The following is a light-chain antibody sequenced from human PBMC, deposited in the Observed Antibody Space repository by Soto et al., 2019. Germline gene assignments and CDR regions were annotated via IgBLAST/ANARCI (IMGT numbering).Light chain of an antibody. CDR3: QQYKSWPPIT. V-gene: IGKV3-15*01. Sequence: EILMTQSPDSLSVSPGETATLSCRASQSLNTDLAWYQQKPGQAPRLHLYGASTRATGISTRFSGGESGTEFTLTISGLQSEDSAVYYCQQYKSWPPITFGQGTRLEI. CDR2: GAS. J-gene: IGKJ5*01. CDR1: QSLNTD.